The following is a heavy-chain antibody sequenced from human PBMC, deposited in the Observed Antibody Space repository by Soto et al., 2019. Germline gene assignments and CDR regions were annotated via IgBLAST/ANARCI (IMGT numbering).Heavy chain of an antibody. V-gene: IGHV3-21*01. J-gene: IGHJ5*02. D-gene: IGHD3-3*02. CDR3: ARDTNSIDVVSYNWFDP. Sequence: GGSLRLSCAASGFTFSSYSMNWVRQAPGKGLEWVSSISSSSSYIYYADSVKGRFTISRDNAKNSLYLQMNSLRAEDTAVYYCARDTNSIDVVSYNWFDPWGQGTLVTVSS. CDR1: GFTFSSYS. CDR2: ISSSSSYI.